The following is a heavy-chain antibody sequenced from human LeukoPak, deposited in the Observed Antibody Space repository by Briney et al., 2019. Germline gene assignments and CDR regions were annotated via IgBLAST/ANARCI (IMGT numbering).Heavy chain of an antibody. CDR3: ARGALGGYSFDY. V-gene: IGHV4-4*07. J-gene: IGHJ4*02. Sequence: SETLSLTCTVSGGSISSYYWTWIRQPAGEGLEWIGRMYSSESTNSNPSLKSRVTMSLDTSKNQFSLKLRSVTAADTAVYYCARGALGGYSFDYWGQGTLVTVSS. D-gene: IGHD5-18*01. CDR1: GGSISSYY. CDR2: MYSSEST.